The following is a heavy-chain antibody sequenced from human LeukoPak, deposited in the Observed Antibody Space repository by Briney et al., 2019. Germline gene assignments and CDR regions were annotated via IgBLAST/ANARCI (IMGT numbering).Heavy chain of an antibody. D-gene: IGHD5-24*01. V-gene: IGHV5-51*01. CDR2: IHPGDSDT. Sequence: GESLKISCKGSGYSFTSYWIGWVRQMPGKGLEWMGIIHPGDSDTRYSPSFQGQVTISADKSISTAYLQWSSLKASDTAMYYCARSPMATTSVGWYFDLWGRGTLVTVSS. CDR1: GYSFTSYW. J-gene: IGHJ2*01. CDR3: ARSPMATTSVGWYFDL.